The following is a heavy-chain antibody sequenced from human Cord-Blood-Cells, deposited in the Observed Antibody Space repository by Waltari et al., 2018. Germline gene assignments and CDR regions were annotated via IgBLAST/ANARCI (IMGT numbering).Heavy chain of an antibody. CDR2: IIPILGIA. Sequence: QVQLVQSGAEGKKPGPSVKVSCKASGGTFSSYAISWVRQAPGQGLEWMGRIIPILGIANYAQKFQGRVTITADKSTSTAYMELSSLRSEDTAVYYCARDPGANWNYDYWGQGTLVTVSS. V-gene: IGHV1-69*09. D-gene: IGHD1-7*01. CDR1: GGTFSSYA. CDR3: ARDPGANWNYDY. J-gene: IGHJ4*02.